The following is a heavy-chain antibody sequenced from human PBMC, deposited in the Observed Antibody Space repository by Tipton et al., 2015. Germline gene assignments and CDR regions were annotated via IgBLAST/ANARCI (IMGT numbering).Heavy chain of an antibody. CDR3: ARDLEHGMDV. D-gene: IGHD5-24*01. J-gene: IGHJ6*02. V-gene: IGHV4-59*01. CDR1: GGSISRYY. Sequence: TLSLTCTVSGGSISRYYWSWIRQAPGGGLEWIGYIYYSGSTNYNPSLKSRVTISLDTSKNQFSLTLNSVTAADTAVYYCARDLEHGMDVWGQGTTVTVS. CDR2: IYYSGST.